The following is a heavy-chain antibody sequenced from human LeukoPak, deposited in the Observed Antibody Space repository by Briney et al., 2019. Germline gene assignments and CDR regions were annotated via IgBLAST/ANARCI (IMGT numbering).Heavy chain of an antibody. V-gene: IGHV1-2*02. CDR3: ARDLQYYYDSSGYYYAD. D-gene: IGHD3-22*01. Sequence: ASVKVSCKASGYTFIGYYVHWVRQAPGQGLEWMGWINPNSGVTNYAQKFQGRVTMTRDTSISTAYMELSRLRSDDTAVYYCARDLQYYYDSSGYYYADWGQGTLVTVSS. CDR2: INPNSGVT. CDR1: GYTFIGYY. J-gene: IGHJ4*02.